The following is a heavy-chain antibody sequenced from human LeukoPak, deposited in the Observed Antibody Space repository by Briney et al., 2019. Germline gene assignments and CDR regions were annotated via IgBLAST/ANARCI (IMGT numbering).Heavy chain of an antibody. D-gene: IGHD1-26*01. CDR3: ARDSWSFYFFDY. CDR2: VNPGGGTT. Sequence: GASAKVSCKTSGYTFFNNYMHWVRQAPGQGLEWMGTVNPGGGTTTYAQKFQGRVTMTRNMSTSTVYMEVSSLRSEDTAVYFRARDSWSFYFFDYWGQGTLVTVSS. V-gene: IGHV1-46*01. CDR1: GYTFFNNY. J-gene: IGHJ4*02.